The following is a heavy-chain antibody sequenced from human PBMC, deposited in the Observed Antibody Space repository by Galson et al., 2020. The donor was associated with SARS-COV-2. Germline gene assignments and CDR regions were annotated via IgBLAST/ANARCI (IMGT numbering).Heavy chain of an antibody. CDR1: GFTFSSYA. J-gene: IGHJ5*02. CDR3: ARGGHSSSWRGWFDP. CDR2: ISYDGSNK. Sequence: GGSLRLSCAASGFTFSSYAMHWVRQAPGKGLEWVAVISYDGSNKYYADSVKGRFTISRDNSKNTLYLQMNSLRAEDTAVYYCARGGHSSSWRGWFDPWGQGTLVTVSA. D-gene: IGHD6-13*01. V-gene: IGHV3-30*04.